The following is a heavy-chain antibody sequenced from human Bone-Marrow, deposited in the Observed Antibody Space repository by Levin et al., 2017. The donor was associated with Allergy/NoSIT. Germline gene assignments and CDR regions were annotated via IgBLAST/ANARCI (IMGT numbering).Heavy chain of an antibody. V-gene: IGHV4-30-4*01. Sequence: SETLSLTCSVSGASITSPGYFWTWVRQPPGTGLEWIGHISYTGTTHYHPSLKSRVTISVDTSKSQFSLMLNSVTAADTAVYFCVRGAYFTDSDQRLDYWGQGTLVTVSS. CDR3: VRGAYFTDSDQRLDY. CDR2: ISYTGTT. J-gene: IGHJ4*02. D-gene: IGHD3-16*01. CDR1: GASITSPGYF.